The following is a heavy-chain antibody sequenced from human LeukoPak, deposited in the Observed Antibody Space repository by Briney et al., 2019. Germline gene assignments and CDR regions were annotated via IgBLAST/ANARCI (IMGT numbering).Heavy chain of an antibody. V-gene: IGHV3-30*18. J-gene: IGHJ4*02. CDR2: ISYDVSNK. D-gene: IGHD6-19*01. CDR1: GFTFGSYG. CDR3: AKTGPSRGPPSFDY. Sequence: PGGSLRLSCAASGFTFGSYGMHWVRQAPGKGLEWVAVISYDVSNKYSADSVKGRFTISRDNSKKTLDLQMNSLRAEDPAVYYCAKTGPSRGPPSFDYWGQGTLVTVSS.